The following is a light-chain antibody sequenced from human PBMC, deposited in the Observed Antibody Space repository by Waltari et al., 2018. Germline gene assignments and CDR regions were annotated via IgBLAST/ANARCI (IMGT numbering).Light chain of an antibody. CDR2: DAS. J-gene: IGKJ4*01. CDR1: QTVSSNY. V-gene: IGKV3D-20*01. Sequence: EIVLTQSPATLSLSPGERATLSCGASQTVSSNYLAWYQHKPGLAPRLLIYDASGRPTGIPERFSGSGSGTDFTLTTNRLEPEDFAVYYCQQYGNSPFTFGGGTKVDIK. CDR3: QQYGNSPFT.